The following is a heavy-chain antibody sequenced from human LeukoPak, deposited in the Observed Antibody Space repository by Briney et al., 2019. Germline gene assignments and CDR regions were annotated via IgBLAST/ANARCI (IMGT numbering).Heavy chain of an antibody. J-gene: IGHJ5*02. Sequence: GGSLRLSCEASGFTFNGHWMHWVRQAPGKGLVWVSLINGDGSTISYADSVKGRFTISRDNAKNTLYLQMNSLRAEDTAVYYCARDPRIYWFGELSWFDPWGQGTLVTVSS. CDR1: GFTFNGHW. D-gene: IGHD3-10*01. V-gene: IGHV3-74*01. CDR2: INGDGSTI. CDR3: ARDPRIYWFGELSWFDP.